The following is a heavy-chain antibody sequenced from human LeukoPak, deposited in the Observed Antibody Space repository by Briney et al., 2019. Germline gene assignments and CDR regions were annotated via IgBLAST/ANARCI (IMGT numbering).Heavy chain of an antibody. CDR3: ASARALYGYSGYDEPYFDY. CDR1: GFTFSTYG. Sequence: PGRSLKLSCAASGFTFSTYGMHWVRQAPGKGLEWVAVISYDGSNKYYPDSVKGRFTISRDNSKNTLYLQMNSLRAEDTAVYYCASARALYGYSGYDEPYFDYWGQGTLVTVSS. V-gene: IGHV3-30*03. D-gene: IGHD5-12*01. CDR2: ISYDGSNK. J-gene: IGHJ4*02.